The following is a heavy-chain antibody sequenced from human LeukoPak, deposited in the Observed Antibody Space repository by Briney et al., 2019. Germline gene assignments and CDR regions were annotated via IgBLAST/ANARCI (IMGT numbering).Heavy chain of an antibody. V-gene: IGHV4-34*01. CDR3: AKGPSFGRQQLSGVRGYYYYYYMDV. Sequence: PSETLSLTSAVYGGSFSGYYWSWIRQRPGKGLEWIGEINHSGSTNYNPSLKSRVTISVDTSKNQFSLKLSSVTAADTAVYYCAKGPSFGRQQLSGVRGYYYYYYMDVWGKGTTVTISS. CDR1: GGSFSGYY. J-gene: IGHJ6*03. CDR2: INHSGST. D-gene: IGHD6-13*01.